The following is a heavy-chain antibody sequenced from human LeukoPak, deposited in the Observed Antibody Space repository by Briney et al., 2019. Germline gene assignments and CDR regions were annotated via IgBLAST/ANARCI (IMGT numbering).Heavy chain of an antibody. CDR3: ARGGDSRTLDY. J-gene: IGHJ4*02. CDR1: AGTFSSYA. CDR2: TIPIFGTA. Sequence: SVKVSCKASAGTFSSYAISWVRQAPGQGLEWMGGTIPIFGTANYAQKFQGRVTITTDESTSTAYMELSSLRSEDTAVCYCARGGDSRTLDYWGQGTLVTVSS. D-gene: IGHD6-13*01. V-gene: IGHV1-69*05.